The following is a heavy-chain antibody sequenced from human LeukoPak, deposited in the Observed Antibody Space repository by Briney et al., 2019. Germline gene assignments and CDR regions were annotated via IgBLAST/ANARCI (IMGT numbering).Heavy chain of an antibody. Sequence: GGSLRLSCAASRFTFSSYAMSWVRQAPGKGLEWVSAISGSGSSTYYADSVKGRFTISRDNSKNTLYLQMNSLRAEDTAVYYCARQPDYDSSGYYNLFAYYFDYWGQGTLVTVSS. V-gene: IGHV3-23*01. CDR3: ARQPDYDSSGYYNLFAYYFDY. D-gene: IGHD3-22*01. CDR2: ISGSGSST. CDR1: RFTFSSYA. J-gene: IGHJ4*02.